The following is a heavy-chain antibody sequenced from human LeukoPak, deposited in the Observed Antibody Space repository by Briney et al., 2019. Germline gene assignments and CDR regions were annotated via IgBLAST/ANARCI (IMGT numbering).Heavy chain of an antibody. CDR1: AFSFSSYS. V-gene: IGHV3-7*01. Sequence: GGSLRLSCASSAFSFSSYSISWDRQAPGKGLEWVANVNIDGTEQHFVDSVEGRFTISRDNAKRSLFLQMNSLRADDTAVYYCARLDAAGRVLNAWGQGTMVSVSS. CDR2: VNIDGTEQ. D-gene: IGHD2-15*01. J-gene: IGHJ3*01. CDR3: ARLDAAGRVLNA.